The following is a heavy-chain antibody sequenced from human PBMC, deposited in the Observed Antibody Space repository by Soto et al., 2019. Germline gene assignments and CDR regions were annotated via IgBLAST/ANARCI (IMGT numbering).Heavy chain of an antibody. CDR3: ARVRITVTRFRTADY. CDR1: GFTFRSYW. Sequence: PGGSLRLSCAASGFTFRSYWMHWVRQAPGKGLVWVSRINSDGSSTSYADSVKGRFTISRDNAKNTLYLQMNSLRAEDTAVYYCARVRITVTRFRTADYWGQGTLVTVSS. J-gene: IGHJ4*02. D-gene: IGHD4-4*01. V-gene: IGHV3-74*01. CDR2: INSDGSST.